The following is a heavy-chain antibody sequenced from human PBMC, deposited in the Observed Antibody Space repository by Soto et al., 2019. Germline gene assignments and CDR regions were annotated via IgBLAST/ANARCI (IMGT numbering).Heavy chain of an antibody. Sequence: QVQLVQSGAEVKKPGSSVKVSCKASGGTFSSYTISWVRQAPGQGLEWMGRIIPILGIANYAQKFQGRVKITADKSKSTAYMELSSLRSEDTAVYSCAGDSLGARMVRGVIAWFDPWGQGTLVTVSS. V-gene: IGHV1-69*02. CDR2: IIPILGIA. CDR1: GGTFSSYT. J-gene: IGHJ5*02. D-gene: IGHD3-10*01. CDR3: AGDSLGARMVRGVIAWFDP.